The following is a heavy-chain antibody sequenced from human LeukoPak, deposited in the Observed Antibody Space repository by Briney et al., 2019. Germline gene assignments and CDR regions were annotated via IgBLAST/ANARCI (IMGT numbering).Heavy chain of an antibody. J-gene: IGHJ4*02. Sequence: GGSLRLSCAASGFTFSTYAMHWVRQAPGKGLEWVAIISNDGRKKFYADSVRGRFTIARDYSNILYLEMSSLRVEDTAVYYCASDIEPGYCSGGSCHWGLGYWGQGTLVTVSS. CDR3: ASDIEPGYCSGGSCHWGLGY. CDR1: GFTFSTYA. V-gene: IGHV3-30*04. CDR2: ISNDGRKK. D-gene: IGHD2-15*01.